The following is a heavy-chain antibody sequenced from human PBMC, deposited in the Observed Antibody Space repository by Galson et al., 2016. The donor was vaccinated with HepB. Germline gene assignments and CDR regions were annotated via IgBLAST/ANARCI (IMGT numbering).Heavy chain of an antibody. V-gene: IGHV1-18*04. J-gene: IGHJ4*02. CDR3: ARDGDTTIVEDPIDY. Sequence: SVKVSCKASGYTFASYGISWVRQAPGQGLEWMGWISGFNGDTIYAQNFPGRVIMTTDTSTTTAYMELRSLTSDDTAVDDCARDGDTTIVEDPIDYWGQGTLVTVSS. CDR2: ISGFNGDT. CDR1: GYTFASYG. D-gene: IGHD3-22*01.